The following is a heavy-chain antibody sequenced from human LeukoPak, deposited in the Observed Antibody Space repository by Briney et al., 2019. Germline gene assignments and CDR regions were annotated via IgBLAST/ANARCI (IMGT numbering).Heavy chain of an antibody. CDR2: ISYDGSNK. D-gene: IGHD2-2*01. Sequence: GGSLRLSCAASGFTFSSYAMHWVRQAPGKGLEWVAVISYDGSNKYYADSVKGRFTISRDNSKNTLYLQMYSLRAEDTAVYYCARCPLIVVVPAAMPNWFDPWGQGTLVTVSS. V-gene: IGHV3-30*01. J-gene: IGHJ5*02. CDR3: ARCPLIVVVPAAMPNWFDP. CDR1: GFTFSSYA.